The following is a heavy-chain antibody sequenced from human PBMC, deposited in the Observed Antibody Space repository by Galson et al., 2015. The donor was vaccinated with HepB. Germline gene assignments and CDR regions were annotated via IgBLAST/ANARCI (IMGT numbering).Heavy chain of an antibody. CDR1: GGSISSSSYY. V-gene: IGHV4-39*01. D-gene: IGHD2-2*01. Sequence: ETLSLTCTVSGGSISSSSYYWGWIRQPPGKGLEWIGSIYYSGSTYYNPSLKSRVTISVDTSKNQFSLKLSSVTAADTAVYYCARLPAANLPINYYYGMDVWGQGTTVTVSS. CDR2: IYYSGST. CDR3: ARLPAANLPINYYYGMDV. J-gene: IGHJ6*02.